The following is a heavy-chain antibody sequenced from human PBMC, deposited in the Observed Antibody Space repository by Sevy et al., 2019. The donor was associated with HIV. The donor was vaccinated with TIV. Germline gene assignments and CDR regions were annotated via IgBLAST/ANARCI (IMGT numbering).Heavy chain of an antibody. CDR2: ISYDGSNK. D-gene: IGHD6-19*01. V-gene: IGHV3-30-3*01. Sequence: EGSLRLSCAASGFTFSTYAMHWVHQAPDKALEWVAVISYDGSNKYHADYVKGRFTISRDNSKNTLYLQMNSLRAQDTAVYYCAREPLPSTSGWYEYFDYWGQGTLVTVSS. CDR1: GFTFSTYA. CDR3: AREPLPSTSGWYEYFDY. J-gene: IGHJ4*02.